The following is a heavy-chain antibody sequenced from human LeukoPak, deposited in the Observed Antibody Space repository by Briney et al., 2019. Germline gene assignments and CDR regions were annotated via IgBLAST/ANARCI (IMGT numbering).Heavy chain of an antibody. CDR1: GFTFSSYG. CDR2: ISSSSAYI. D-gene: IGHD2-15*01. CDR3: ARDSRRILPSD. J-gene: IGHJ4*02. V-gene: IGHV3-21*01. Sequence: PGRSLRLSCAASGFTFSSYGMHWVRQAPGKGLEWVSSISSSSAYIYYADSVKGRFTISRDNSKNTLYLQMNSLRAEDTAVYYCARDSRRILPSDWGQGTLVTVSS.